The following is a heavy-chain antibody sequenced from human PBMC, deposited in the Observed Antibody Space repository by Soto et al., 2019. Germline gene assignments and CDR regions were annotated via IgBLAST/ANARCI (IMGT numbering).Heavy chain of an antibody. Sequence: GASVKVSCKASGGTFSSYAISWVRQAPGQGLEWMGGIIPTFGTANYAQKFQGRVTITADKSTSTAYMELSSLRSEDTAVYYCARDHPGDCGGGCYRGSYYYYGMDVWGQGTTVTVSS. CDR2: IIPTFGTA. CDR1: GGTFSSYA. CDR3: ARDHPGDCGGGCYRGSYYYYGMDV. V-gene: IGHV1-69*06. J-gene: IGHJ6*02. D-gene: IGHD2-21*02.